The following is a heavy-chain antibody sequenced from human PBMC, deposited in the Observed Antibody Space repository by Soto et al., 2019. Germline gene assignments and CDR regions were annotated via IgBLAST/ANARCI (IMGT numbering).Heavy chain of an antibody. CDR3: ARFKDGYNFYFDY. CDR1: GFTFSSYG. Sequence: PGGSLRLSCAASGFTFSSYGMHWVRQAPGKGLEWVVVIWYDGSNKYYADSVKGRFTISRDNSKNTLYLQMNSLRAEDTAVYYCARFKDGYNFYFDYWGQGTLVTVSS. J-gene: IGHJ4*02. V-gene: IGHV3-33*01. D-gene: IGHD5-12*01. CDR2: IWYDGSNK.